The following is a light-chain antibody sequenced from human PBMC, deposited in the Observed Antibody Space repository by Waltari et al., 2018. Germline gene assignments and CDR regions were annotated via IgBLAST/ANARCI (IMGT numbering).Light chain of an antibody. CDR2: WAS. V-gene: IGKV4-1*01. CDR1: QSVLHSSNTRSS. CDR3: HQYCSTPLT. J-gene: IGKJ1*01. Sequence: DIVMTQSPDSLAVSLGERATINFKSSQSVLHSSNTRSSLAWYQQKPGQPPKLLIYWASTRQPGVPDRFSGSGSGTDFTLTISTLQAEDVAVYYCHQYCSTPLTFGQGTKVDIK.